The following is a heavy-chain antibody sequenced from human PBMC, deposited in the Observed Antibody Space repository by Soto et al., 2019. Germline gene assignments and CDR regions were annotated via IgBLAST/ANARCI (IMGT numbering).Heavy chain of an antibody. CDR2: INHSAST. J-gene: IGHJ1*01. Sequence: QVQLQQWGAGLLKPSETLSLTCAVYGGSFSGYYWSWIRQPPGKGLEWIGEINHSASTNYNPSLKSRCTISVDTSKNQFSLKLSSVTAADTAVYYGARDYGDYEAYFQHWGQGTLVTVSS. CDR3: ARDYGDYEAYFQH. D-gene: IGHD4-17*01. V-gene: IGHV4-34*01. CDR1: GGSFSGYY.